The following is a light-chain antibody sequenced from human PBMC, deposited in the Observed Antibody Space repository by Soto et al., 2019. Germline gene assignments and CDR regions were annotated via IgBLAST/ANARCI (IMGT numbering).Light chain of an antibody. Sequence: VLTPSPGTLSLAPGETATPSFGAAQNIKSNLAWYQQKPGQAPRLLIYGASTRATGVPGRVSGSGSGTDFTLTISSLQSEDFAVYYCQQYDHWLPTFGQGTRLE. V-gene: IGKV3-15*01. CDR3: QQYDHWLPT. CDR1: QNIKSN. CDR2: GAS. J-gene: IGKJ5*01.